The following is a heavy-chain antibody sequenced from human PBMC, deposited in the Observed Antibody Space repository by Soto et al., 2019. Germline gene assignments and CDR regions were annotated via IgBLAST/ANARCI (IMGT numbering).Heavy chain of an antibody. CDR3: ARPDSGYDY. CDR2: INTDGTIT. Sequence: GGSLRLSCAASGFTFSRYWMHWVRQTPGKELVWVSRINTDGTITNYADSVKGRFTISRDNAKNTLYLQMNSLGAEDTAVYYCARPDSGYDYWGQGTLVTVSS. D-gene: IGHD3-10*01. CDR1: GFTFSRYW. V-gene: IGHV3-74*01. J-gene: IGHJ4*02.